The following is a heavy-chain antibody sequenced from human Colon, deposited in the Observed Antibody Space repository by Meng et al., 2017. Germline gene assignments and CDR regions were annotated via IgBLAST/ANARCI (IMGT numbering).Heavy chain of an antibody. V-gene: IGHV3-74*01. CDR2: INTDGFSA. D-gene: IGHD6-25*01. Sequence: GESLKISCAASGFTLSTYSMHWVRQAPGKGLVWGSRINTDGFSAKYADSVKGRFTISRDNAKDTLSLQMTSLRADDTAVYYCAREWYSSDGRAFDIWGQGTMVTVSS. CDR1: GFTLSTYS. CDR3: AREWYSSDGRAFDI. J-gene: IGHJ3*02.